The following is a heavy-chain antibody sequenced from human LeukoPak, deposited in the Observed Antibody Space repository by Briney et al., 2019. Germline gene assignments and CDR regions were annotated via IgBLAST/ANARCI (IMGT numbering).Heavy chain of an antibody. D-gene: IGHD6-19*01. Sequence: GGSLRLSCAASGFTFSSYGMHWVRQAPGKGLEWVAVIWYDGSSKYYADSVKGRFTISRDNSKNTLYLQMNSLRAEDTAVYYCARGDSSGWYTNYYYYYGMDVWGQGTTVTVSS. J-gene: IGHJ6*02. CDR1: GFTFSSYG. V-gene: IGHV3-33*01. CDR3: ARGDSSGWYTNYYYYYGMDV. CDR2: IWYDGSSK.